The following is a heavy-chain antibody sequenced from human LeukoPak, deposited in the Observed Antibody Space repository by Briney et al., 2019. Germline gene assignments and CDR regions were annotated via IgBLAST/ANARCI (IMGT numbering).Heavy chain of an antibody. CDR3: ARENRGAPDTRYYYYYYMDV. Sequence: PSETLSLTCAVYGGSFSGYYWSWIRQPPGKGLEWIGEINHSGSTNYNPSLKSRVTISVDTSKNQFSLKLSSVTAADTAVYYCARENRGAPDTRYYYYYYMDVWGKGTTVTVSS. V-gene: IGHV4-34*01. D-gene: IGHD3-10*01. J-gene: IGHJ6*03. CDR2: INHSGST. CDR1: GGSFSGYY.